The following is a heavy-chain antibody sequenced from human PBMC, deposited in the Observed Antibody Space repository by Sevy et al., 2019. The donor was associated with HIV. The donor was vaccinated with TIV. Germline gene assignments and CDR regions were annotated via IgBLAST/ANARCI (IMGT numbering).Heavy chain of an antibody. J-gene: IGHJ4*02. CDR1: GYTFTSYG. Sequence: ASVKLSCKASGYTFTSYGISWVRQAPGQGLEWMGWISAYNGNTNYAQKLQGRVTMTTDTSTSTAYMELRSLRSDDTAVYYCARESYYYDSSGWFDYWGQGTLVTVSS. V-gene: IGHV1-18*01. D-gene: IGHD3-22*01. CDR2: ISAYNGNT. CDR3: ARESYYYDSSGWFDY.